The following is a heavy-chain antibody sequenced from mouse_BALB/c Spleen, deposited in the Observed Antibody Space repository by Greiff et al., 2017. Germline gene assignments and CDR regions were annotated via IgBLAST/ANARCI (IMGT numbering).Heavy chain of an antibody. CDR3: AREGYDGYYWFAY. J-gene: IGHJ3*01. Sequence: QVQLQQSGPGLVAPSQSLSITCTVSGFSLTSYGVHWVRQPPGKGLEWLGVIWAGGSTNYNSALMSRLSISKDNSKSHVFLKMNSLQTDDTAMYYCAREGYDGYYWFAYWGQGTLVTVSA. D-gene: IGHD2-3*01. CDR2: IWAGGST. V-gene: IGHV2-9*02. CDR1: GFSLTSYG.